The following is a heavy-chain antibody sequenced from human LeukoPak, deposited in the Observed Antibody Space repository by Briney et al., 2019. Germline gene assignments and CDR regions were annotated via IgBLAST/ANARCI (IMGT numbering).Heavy chain of an antibody. CDR3: TRVYFLTVNDPFDI. Sequence: GGSLRLSCAASGVTFSSYWRSWVRQAPGKGLEWVANIKHDGSEKYNVDSVKARFTISRDNAKTTLYLHMNSPRSEHTAVYYCTRVYFLTVNDPFDIWGQGTMVTVSS. D-gene: IGHD3/OR15-3a*01. V-gene: IGHV3-7*04. CDR2: IKHDGSEK. CDR1: GVTFSSYW. J-gene: IGHJ3*02.